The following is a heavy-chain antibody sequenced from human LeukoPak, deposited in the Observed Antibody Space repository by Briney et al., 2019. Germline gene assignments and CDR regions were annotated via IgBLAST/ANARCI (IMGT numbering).Heavy chain of an antibody. CDR2: TRYDGSNK. Sequence: GGSLRLSCAASGFTFRSYGMHWVRQAPGKGLGWVAFTRYDGSNKYYADSVKGRFTISRDNAMNSMYLQINSLRVEDTAVYYCVRERFHGSGAPKFDLWGRGTLLTVSS. CDR1: GFTFRSYG. CDR3: VRERFHGSGAPKFDL. J-gene: IGHJ5*02. D-gene: IGHD3-10*01. V-gene: IGHV3-30*02.